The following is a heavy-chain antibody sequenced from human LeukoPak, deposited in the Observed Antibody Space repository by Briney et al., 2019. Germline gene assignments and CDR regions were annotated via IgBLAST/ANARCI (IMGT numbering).Heavy chain of an antibody. CDR3: ARYHGGYFAY. Sequence: GGSLRLSCAASGFTFSVFWMSWVRQAPGKGLGWVANIKQDGSEKYYVDSVKGRFTISRDNDNNSMHLQINSLRAEDTAVYYCARYHGGYFAYWGQGTLVTVSS. CDR1: GFTFSVFW. J-gene: IGHJ4*02. D-gene: IGHD2-15*01. CDR2: IKQDGSEK. V-gene: IGHV3-7*01.